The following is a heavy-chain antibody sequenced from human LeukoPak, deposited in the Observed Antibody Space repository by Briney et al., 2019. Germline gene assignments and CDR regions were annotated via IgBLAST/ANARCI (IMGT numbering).Heavy chain of an antibody. CDR1: GGSISSSSYY. V-gene: IGHV4-39*01. Sequence: PSETLSLTCTVSGGSISSSSYYWGWIRQPPGKGLEWIGSIYYSGSTYYNPSLKSRVTISVDTSKNQFSLRLNSVTAADTAVYYCARLSTTVARPNADYWGQGTLVTVSS. J-gene: IGHJ4*02. CDR3: ARLSTTVARPNADY. CDR2: IYYSGST. D-gene: IGHD2-2*01.